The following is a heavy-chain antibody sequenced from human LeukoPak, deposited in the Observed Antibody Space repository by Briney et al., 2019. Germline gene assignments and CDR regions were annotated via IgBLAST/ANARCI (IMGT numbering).Heavy chain of an antibody. CDR3: ARGDGYNTYYFDY. V-gene: IGHV1-69*04. CDR2: IIPILGIA. D-gene: IGHD5-12*01. Sequence: ASVKVSCKASRGTFSSYAISWVRQAPGQGLEWMGRIIPILGIANYAQKFQGRVTITADKSTSTAYMELSSLRSEDTAVYYCARGDGYNTYYFDYWGQGTLVTVSS. CDR1: RGTFSSYA. J-gene: IGHJ4*02.